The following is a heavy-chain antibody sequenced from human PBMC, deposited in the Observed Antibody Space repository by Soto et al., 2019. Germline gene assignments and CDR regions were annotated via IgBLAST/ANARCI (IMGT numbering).Heavy chain of an antibody. Sequence: EVQLVESGGGLVKPGGSLRLSCAASGFTFSSYSMNWVRQAPGKGLEWVSSISSSSSYIYYADSVKGRFTISRDNAKNSLYLQMNSLRAEDTAVYYCARDLRSLGLDDSSGYYFDYLGQGTLVTVSS. CDR3: ARDLRSLGLDDSSGYYFDY. V-gene: IGHV3-21*01. J-gene: IGHJ4*02. CDR1: GFTFSSYS. D-gene: IGHD3-22*01. CDR2: ISSSSSYI.